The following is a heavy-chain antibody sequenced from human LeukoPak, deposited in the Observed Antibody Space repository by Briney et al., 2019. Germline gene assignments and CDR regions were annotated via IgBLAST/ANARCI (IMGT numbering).Heavy chain of an antibody. CDR2: ISSSSSYI. CDR1: GFTFSSYS. Sequence: PGGSLRLSCAASGFTFSSYSMNWVRQAPGKGLEWVSSISSSSSYIYYADSVKGRFTISRDNAKNSLYLQMNSLRAEDTAVYYCTRGAGSTAVAGDITYYYPMDVWGQGTTVTVSS. D-gene: IGHD3-16*01. J-gene: IGHJ6*02. V-gene: IGHV3-21*01. CDR3: TRGAGSTAVAGDITYYYPMDV.